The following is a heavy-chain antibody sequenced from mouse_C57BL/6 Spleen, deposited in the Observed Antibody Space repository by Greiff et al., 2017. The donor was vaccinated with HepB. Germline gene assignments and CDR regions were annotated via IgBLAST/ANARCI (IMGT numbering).Heavy chain of an antibody. CDR3: TGFLITTVVAKENWYFDV. V-gene: IGHV6-3*01. Sequence: EVQRVESGGGLVQPGGSMKLSCVASGFTFSNYWMNWVRQSPEKGLEWVAQIRLKSDNYATHYAESVKGRFTISRDDSKSSVYLQMNNLRAEDTGIYYCTGFLITTVVAKENWYFDVWGTGTTVTVSS. CDR2: IRLKSDNYAT. D-gene: IGHD1-1*01. CDR1: GFTFSNYW. J-gene: IGHJ1*03.